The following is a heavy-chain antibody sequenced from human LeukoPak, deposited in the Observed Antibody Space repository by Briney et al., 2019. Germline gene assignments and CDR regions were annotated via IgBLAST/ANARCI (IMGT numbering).Heavy chain of an antibody. V-gene: IGHV3-23*01. CDR3: AKGYSEYTSSWFDY. Sequence: PGGSLRLSRAASGFIFRRIAMSWVRQAPGKGLEWVSGISGSGVRDNTYYANSVKGRFTISRDKSKNTVYLEMNSLRAEDTAVYYCAKGYSEYTSSWFDYWGQGTLVTVSS. CDR1: GFIFRRIA. J-gene: IGHJ4*02. CDR2: ISGSGVRDNT. D-gene: IGHD6-13*01.